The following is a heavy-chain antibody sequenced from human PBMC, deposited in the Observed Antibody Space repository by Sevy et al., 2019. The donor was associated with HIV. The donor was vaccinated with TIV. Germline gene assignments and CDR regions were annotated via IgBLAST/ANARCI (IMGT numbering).Heavy chain of an antibody. Sequence: ASVKVSCKASGYTFTSYDINWVRHATEQGLEWMGWMNPNSGNTGYVQNFQGRVTMTTNTSISTAYMELSSLRSEDTAVYYCARASNGGNSDFAYWGQGTLVTVSS. CDR1: GYTFTSYD. CDR3: ARASNGGNSDFAY. D-gene: IGHD2-21*02. J-gene: IGHJ4*02. V-gene: IGHV1-8*01. CDR2: MNPNSGNT.